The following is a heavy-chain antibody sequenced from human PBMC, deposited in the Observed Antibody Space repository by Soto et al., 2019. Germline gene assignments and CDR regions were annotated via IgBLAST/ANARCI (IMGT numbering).Heavy chain of an antibody. CDR2: IYSGGST. Sequence: GGSLRLSCAASGFTVSSNYMSWVRQAPGKGLEWVSVIYSGGSTYYADSVKGRFTISRDNSKNTLYLQMNSLRAEDTAVYYCARGFILQQLQYYYYMDVWGKGTTVTVSS. J-gene: IGHJ6*03. CDR3: ARGFILQQLQYYYYMDV. D-gene: IGHD6-13*01. CDR1: GFTVSSNY. V-gene: IGHV3-66*01.